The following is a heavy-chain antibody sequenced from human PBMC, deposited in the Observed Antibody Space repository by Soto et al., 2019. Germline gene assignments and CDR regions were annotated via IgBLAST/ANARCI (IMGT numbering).Heavy chain of an antibody. CDR1: GYTFINYD. CDR3: ARMASSGTLNWFDP. J-gene: IGHJ5*02. CDR2: MNPGSGKT. Sequence: ASVKVSCKASGYTFINYDISWVRQATRQGLEWMGWMNPGSGKTGYANKFHGRVTMTRDASTSTAHLELSSLTSEDTAVYYCARMASSGTLNWFDPWGQGTLVTVSS. V-gene: IGHV1-8*02.